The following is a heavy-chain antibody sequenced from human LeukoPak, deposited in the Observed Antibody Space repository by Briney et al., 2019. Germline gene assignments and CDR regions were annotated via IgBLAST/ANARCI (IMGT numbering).Heavy chain of an antibody. CDR3: ARGEAAAAADWYFDL. V-gene: IGHV4-34*01. CDR1: GGSFSGYY. D-gene: IGHD6-13*01. CDR2: INHSGST. J-gene: IGHJ2*01. Sequence: PSETLSLTCAAYGGSFSGYYWSWIRQPPGKGLEWIGEINHSGSTNYNPSLKSRVTISVDTSKNQFSLKLSSVTAADTAVYYCARGEAAAAADWYFDLWGRGTLVTVSS.